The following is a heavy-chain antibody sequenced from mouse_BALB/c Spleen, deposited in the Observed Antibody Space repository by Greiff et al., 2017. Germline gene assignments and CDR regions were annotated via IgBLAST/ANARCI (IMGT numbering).Heavy chain of an antibody. V-gene: IGHV1-82*01. D-gene: IGHD1-1*01. CDR2: IYPGDGDT. CDR3: ARSGSSLF. Sequence: QVQLQQSGPELVKPGASVKISCKASGYAFSSSWMNWVKQRPGQGLEWIGRIYPGDGDTNYNGKFKGKATLTADKSSSTAYMQLSSLTSVDSAVYFCARSGSSLFWGQGTLVTVSA. J-gene: IGHJ3*01. CDR1: GYAFSSSW.